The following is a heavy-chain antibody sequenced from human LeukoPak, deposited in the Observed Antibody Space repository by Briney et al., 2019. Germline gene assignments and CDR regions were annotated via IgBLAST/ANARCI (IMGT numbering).Heavy chain of an antibody. V-gene: IGHV4-39*07. CDR2: IYYSGST. CDR3: ARDRVNYYGSGASGSGFDY. D-gene: IGHD3-10*01. Sequence: SETLSLTCTVSGGSISSSSYYWGWIRQPPGKGLEWIGSIYYSGSTYYNPSLKSRVTISVDTSKNQFSLKLSSVTAADTAVYYCARDRVNYYGSGASGSGFDYWGQGTLVTVSS. J-gene: IGHJ4*02. CDR1: GGSISSSSYY.